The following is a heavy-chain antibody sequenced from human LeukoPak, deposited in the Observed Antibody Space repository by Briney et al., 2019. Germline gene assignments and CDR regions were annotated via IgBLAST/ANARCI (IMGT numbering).Heavy chain of an antibody. CDR3: AKVIWGLTKPSSFDS. J-gene: IGHJ4*02. Sequence: ASMKVSCKASNYTFTNYGITWVRQAPGQGLEWMGWISAYNGNTNFAQKFQGRVTLTTDTSTSTAYMELRSLRSDDTAVYYCAKVIWGLTKPSSFDSGGRGTLVTVS. V-gene: IGHV1-18*01. D-gene: IGHD3-16*01. CDR1: NYTFTNYG. CDR2: ISAYNGNT.